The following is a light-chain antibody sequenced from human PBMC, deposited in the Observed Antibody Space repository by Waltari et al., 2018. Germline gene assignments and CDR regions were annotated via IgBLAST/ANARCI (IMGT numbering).Light chain of an antibody. CDR2: WAS. V-gene: IGKV4-1*01. CDR1: QSVLYSSNNENY. J-gene: IGKJ2*01. Sequence: DIVMTQSPDSLAVSLGEGATVNCESSQSVLYSSNNENYLAWYQQKPGQPPKLLISWASIRDSVVPDRFSGSGSGTSFTLTINSLQAEDVATYYCQQYYSSPPTFGQGTKLEIK. CDR3: QQYYSSPPT.